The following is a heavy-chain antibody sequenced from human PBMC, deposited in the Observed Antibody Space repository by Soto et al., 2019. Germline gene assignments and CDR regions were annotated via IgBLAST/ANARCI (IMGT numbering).Heavy chain of an antibody. CDR1: GGSISSYY. V-gene: IGHV4-59*01. CDR2: IYYSGST. Sequence: QVQLQESGPGLVKPSETLSLTCTVSGGSISSYYWSWIRQPPGKGLEWIGYIYYSGSTNYNPSLTCRVTISVESSKNQFSLKLSSVTAADTAVYYCARRYGSVFDFWGQGTLVTVSS. D-gene: IGHD6-19*01. J-gene: IGHJ4*02. CDR3: ARRYGSVFDF.